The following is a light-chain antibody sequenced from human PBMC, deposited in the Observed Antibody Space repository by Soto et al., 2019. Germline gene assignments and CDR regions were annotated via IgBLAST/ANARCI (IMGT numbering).Light chain of an antibody. Sequence: AIRMTQSPSSFSASTGDRVTITCLASQGISSYLAWYQQKPGKAPKLLIYAASTLQSGVPSRFSGSGSGPDFTLTISCLQSEDFATYYCQQYYSYQLTFGGGTKVEIK. CDR3: QQYYSYQLT. V-gene: IGKV1-8*01. CDR1: QGISSY. J-gene: IGKJ4*01. CDR2: AAS.